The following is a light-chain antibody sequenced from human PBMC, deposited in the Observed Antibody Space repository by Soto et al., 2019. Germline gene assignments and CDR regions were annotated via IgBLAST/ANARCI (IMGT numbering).Light chain of an antibody. V-gene: IGKV3-20*01. J-gene: IGKJ1*01. CDR3: QQYGSSPWT. CDR1: QSLSSIY. CDR2: GAS. Sequence: EIALTQSPGTLSLSPEERATLSCRARQSLSSIYLAWFQQKPGQAPRFLIYGASNRATGIPDRFSGSGSGTDFTLTISRLEPEDFAVYYCQQYGSSPWTFGQGTKVDIK.